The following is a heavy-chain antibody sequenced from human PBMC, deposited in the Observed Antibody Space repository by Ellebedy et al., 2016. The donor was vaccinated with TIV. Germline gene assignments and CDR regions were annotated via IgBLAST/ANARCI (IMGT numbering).Heavy chain of an antibody. V-gene: IGHV3-74*01. CDR1: GFTFSSSW. D-gene: IGHD4-17*01. CDR3: ARQTVATSVNDAFDI. J-gene: IGHJ3*02. Sequence: GESLKISCAASGFTFSSSWVHWVRQVPGKGLVWVARINGDGSNIGYADSVKGRFTISRDNAKSTLYLQMNSLRAEDTAVYYCARQTVATSVNDAFDIWGLGTVVTVSS. CDR2: INGDGSNI.